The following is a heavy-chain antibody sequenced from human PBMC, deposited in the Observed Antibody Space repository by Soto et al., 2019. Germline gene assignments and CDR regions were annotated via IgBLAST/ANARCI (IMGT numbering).Heavy chain of an antibody. V-gene: IGHV4-30-2*01. D-gene: IGHD6-13*01. J-gene: IGHJ6*02. CDR3: ARGVSSSWYDYYYGLDV. Sequence: SETLSLTCTVSGGSISSGGYSWSWIRQPPGKGPEWIGYIYHSGSTYYNPSLKSRVTISVDTSKNQFSLNLISVTAADTAVFYCARGVSSSWYDYYYGLDVWGLGTTVTVSS. CDR2: IYHSGST. CDR1: GGSISSGGYS.